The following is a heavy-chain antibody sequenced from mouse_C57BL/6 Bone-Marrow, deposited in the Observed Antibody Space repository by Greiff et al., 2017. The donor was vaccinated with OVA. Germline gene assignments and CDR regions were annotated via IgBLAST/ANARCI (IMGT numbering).Heavy chain of an antibody. J-gene: IGHJ3*01. D-gene: IGHD2-4*01. CDR3: ARERALYYYYPWFAY. CDR1: GYSFTGYY. Sequence: EVQLQQSGPELVKPGASVKISCKASGYSFTGYYMHWVKQSHGNILDWIGYIYPYNGVSSYNQKFKGKATLTVDKSSSTAYMDLRILTSEDSAVYYCARERALYYYYPWFAYWGQGTLVTVSA. CDR2: IYPYNGVS. V-gene: IGHV1-31*01.